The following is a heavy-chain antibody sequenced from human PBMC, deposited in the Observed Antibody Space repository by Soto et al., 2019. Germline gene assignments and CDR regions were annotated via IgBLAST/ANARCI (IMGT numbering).Heavy chain of an antibody. Sequence: SETMPLTCPVSAGTRSSHYWSWLRQTPGKGLEWIGYIYYSGSTNYNPSLKSRVTISVDTSKNQFSLKLSSVTAADTAVYYCASAVAGVGLIDYWGQGTRVTVS. V-gene: IGHV4-59*11. J-gene: IGHJ4*02. D-gene: IGHD6-19*01. CDR3: ASAVAGVGLIDY. CDR2: IYYSGST. CDR1: AGTRSSHY.